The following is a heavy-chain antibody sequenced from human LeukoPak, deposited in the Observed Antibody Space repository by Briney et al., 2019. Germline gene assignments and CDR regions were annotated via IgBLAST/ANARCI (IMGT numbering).Heavy chain of an antibody. V-gene: IGHV3-23*01. CDR3: AKILQGSSNDDY. J-gene: IGHJ4*02. Sequence: GGYLRLSCSASGFTFNNYAMNWVRQAPGKGLEWVSAISASGGTSYYADSVKGRFTISRDNSRNTVYLQIHSLRAEDTAVYYCAKILQGSSNDDYWGQGTLVTVSS. D-gene: IGHD6-13*01. CDR1: GFTFNNYA. CDR2: ISASGGTS.